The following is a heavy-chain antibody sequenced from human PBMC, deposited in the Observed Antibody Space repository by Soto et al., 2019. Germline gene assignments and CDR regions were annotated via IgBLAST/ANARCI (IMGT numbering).Heavy chain of an antibody. J-gene: IGHJ4*02. V-gene: IGHV3-30*04. D-gene: IGHD3-10*01. CDR1: GFSFNDYP. Sequence: QVQLVESGGGVVQPRRSLRLSCAASGFSFNDYPLCWVRQAPGKGLEWLAFISSDGKNTFHADSVKGRFTISRDNSRNALYLQMNCLKIEDTALYFCARAGLLRGFVITGLDCWRQGTLVTVSS. CDR2: ISSDGKNT. CDR3: ARAGLLRGFVITGLDC.